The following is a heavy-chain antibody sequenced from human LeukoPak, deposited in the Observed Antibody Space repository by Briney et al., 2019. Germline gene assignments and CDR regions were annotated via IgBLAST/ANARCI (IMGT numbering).Heavy chain of an antibody. J-gene: IGHJ4*02. CDR3: AKGGGGTHAFAY. D-gene: IGHD1-26*01. V-gene: IGHV3-23*01. Sequence: GGSLRLSCATSGFTFSSYVMSWVRQAPGEGLEWVSGISDGGGSTYYADSVKGRLTISRDNSKNTLYLQMNSLRAEDTAVYYCAKGGGGTHAFAYWGQGTLVTVSS. CDR1: GFTFSSYV. CDR2: ISDGGGST.